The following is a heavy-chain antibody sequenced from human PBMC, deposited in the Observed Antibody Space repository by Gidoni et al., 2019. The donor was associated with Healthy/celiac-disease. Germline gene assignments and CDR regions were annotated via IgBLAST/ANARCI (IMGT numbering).Heavy chain of an antibody. CDR3: ARDLPTYYYDSSGYYYYYYGMDV. Sequence: QVQLQQSGPGLVKPSQTLSLTCAISGDSVSSNSAAWNWIRQSPSRGLEWLGRTYYRSKWYNDYAVAVKSRITINPDTSKNQFSLQLNSVTPEDTAVYYCARDLPTYYYDSSGYYYYYYGMDVWGQGTTVTVSS. V-gene: IGHV6-1*01. CDR2: TYYRSKWYN. J-gene: IGHJ6*02. D-gene: IGHD3-22*01. CDR1: GDSVSSNSAA.